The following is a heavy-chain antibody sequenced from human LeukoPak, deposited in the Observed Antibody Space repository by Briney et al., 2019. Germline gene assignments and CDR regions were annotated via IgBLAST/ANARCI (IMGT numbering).Heavy chain of an antibody. CDR2: ISSSSSYI. D-gene: IGHD6-19*01. CDR1: GFTFSSYR. Sequence: GGSLSLSCAVSGFTFSSYRMNWVRRAPGKGLEWVSSISSSSSYIYYADSVKGRFTIFRDNAKNSLYLQMNSLRAEDTAVYYCAREGSGVAGHFDYWGEGTLVTVSS. V-gene: IGHV3-21*01. CDR3: AREGSGVAGHFDY. J-gene: IGHJ4*02.